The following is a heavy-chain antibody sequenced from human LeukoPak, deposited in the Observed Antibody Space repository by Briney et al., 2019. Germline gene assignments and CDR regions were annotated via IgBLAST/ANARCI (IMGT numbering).Heavy chain of an antibody. V-gene: IGHV1-2*02. D-gene: IGHD3-16*01. J-gene: IGHJ4*02. CDR1: GYTFTSYY. Sequence: ASVKVSCKASGYTFTSYYMHWVRQAPGQGLEWMGWINPNSGGTNYAQKFQGRVTMTRDTSISTAYMELSRLRSDDTAVYYCARSSPMITFGIDYWGQGTLVTVSS. CDR2: INPNSGGT. CDR3: ARSSPMITFGIDY.